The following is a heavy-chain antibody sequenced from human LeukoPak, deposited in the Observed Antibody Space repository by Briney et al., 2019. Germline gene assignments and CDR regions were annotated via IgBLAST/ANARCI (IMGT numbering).Heavy chain of an antibody. CDR1: GGSFSGYY. CDR2: INHSGST. J-gene: IGHJ3*02. D-gene: IGHD6-13*01. CDR3: ARQPGYSSSGDDAFDI. V-gene: IGHV4-34*01. Sequence: SETLSLTCAVYGGSFSGYYWSWIRQPPGKGLEWIGEINHSGSTNYNPSLKSRVTISVDTSKNQFSLKLSSVTAADTAVYYCARQPGYSSSGDDAFDIWGQGTMVTVSS.